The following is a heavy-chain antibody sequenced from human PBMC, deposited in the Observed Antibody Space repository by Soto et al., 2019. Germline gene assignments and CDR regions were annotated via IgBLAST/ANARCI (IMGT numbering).Heavy chain of an antibody. CDR1: GYTFTSYY. D-gene: IGHD2-15*01. Sequence: ASVKVSCKASGYTFTSYYMHWAQQAHGKGLEWMGIINPSGGSTSYAQKFQGRVTMTRDTSTSTVYMELSSLRSEDAAVYYCAREAGYCSGGSCSAFDIWGQGTMVTVSS. CDR3: AREAGYCSGGSCSAFDI. V-gene: IGHV1-46*03. CDR2: INPSGGST. J-gene: IGHJ3*02.